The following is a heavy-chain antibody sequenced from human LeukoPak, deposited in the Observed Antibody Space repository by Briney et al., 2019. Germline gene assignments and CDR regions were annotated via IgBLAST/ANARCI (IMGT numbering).Heavy chain of an antibody. D-gene: IGHD5-12*01. CDR3: ATTAGYSGYDY. V-gene: IGHV3-74*01. CDR1: GFTFSSYW. Sequence: GESLRLSCAASGFTFSSYWMHWVRQAPGKGLVWVSRINSDGSSTNYADSVKGRFTISRDTPKSTLYLQMNSLRAEDTAVYYCATTAGYSGYDYWGQGTLVTVSS. CDR2: INSDGSST. J-gene: IGHJ4*02.